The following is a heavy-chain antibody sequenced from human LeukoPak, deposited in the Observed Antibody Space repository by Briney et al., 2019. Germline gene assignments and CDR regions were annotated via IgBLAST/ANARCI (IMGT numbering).Heavy chain of an antibody. CDR1: GFTFSSYA. J-gene: IGHJ4*02. V-gene: IGHV3-23*01. Sequence: GGSLRLSCAASGFTFSSYAMSWVRQAPGKGLEWVSAISGSGGSTYYADSVKGRFTISRDNSKNTLYLQMNSLRAEDTAVYYCAKDPGQYYYDSSGYFDYWGQGTLVTVSS. CDR3: AKDPGQYYYDSSGYFDY. CDR2: ISGSGGST. D-gene: IGHD3-22*01.